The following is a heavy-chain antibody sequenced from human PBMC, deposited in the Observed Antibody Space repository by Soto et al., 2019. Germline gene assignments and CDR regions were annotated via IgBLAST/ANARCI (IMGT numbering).Heavy chain of an antibody. CDR3: ARIVVGVTVDL. CDR2: ISHTGDT. D-gene: IGHD1-26*01. J-gene: IGHJ4*02. Sequence: LSLTCTVSDASVWSDSYFWTWIRQPPGKGLEWIAYISHTGDTNYNPSLKSRVTISIDTSRNQFSLTVTSVTAADTAVYFCARIVVGVTVDLWGQGSLVTVSS. CDR1: DASVWSDSYF. V-gene: IGHV4-61*01.